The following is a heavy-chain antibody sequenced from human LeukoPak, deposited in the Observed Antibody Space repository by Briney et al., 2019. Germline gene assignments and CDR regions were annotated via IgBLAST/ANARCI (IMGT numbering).Heavy chain of an antibody. CDR2: IYYSGST. CDR1: GGSISSYC. V-gene: IGHV4-59*01. D-gene: IGHD1-26*01. CDR3: ARGQWELLPHFDY. J-gene: IGHJ4*02. Sequence: SETLSLTCTVSGGSISSYCWSWIRQPPGKGLEWIGYIYYSGSTNYNPSLKSRVTISVDTSKNQFSLKLSSVTAADTAVYYCARGQWELLPHFDYWGQGTLVTVSS.